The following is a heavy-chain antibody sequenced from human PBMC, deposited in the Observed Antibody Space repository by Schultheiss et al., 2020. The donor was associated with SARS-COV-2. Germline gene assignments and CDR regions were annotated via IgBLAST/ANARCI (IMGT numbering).Heavy chain of an antibody. V-gene: IGHV3-30*03. D-gene: IGHD1-26*01. Sequence: GGSLRLSCAASGFTFSSYGMHWVRQAPGKGLEWVAVISYDGSNKYYADSVKGRFTISRDDSKNTLYLQMNSLKTEDTAVYYCTTDPLVGATKYYFDYWGQGTLVTVSS. CDR2: ISYDGSNK. CDR3: TTDPLVGATKYYFDY. CDR1: GFTFSSYG. J-gene: IGHJ4*02.